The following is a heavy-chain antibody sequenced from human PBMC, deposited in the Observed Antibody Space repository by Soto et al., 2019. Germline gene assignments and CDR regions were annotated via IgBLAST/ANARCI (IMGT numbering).Heavy chain of an antibody. CDR1: GGTFSSYA. V-gene: IGHV1-69*18. D-gene: IGHD6-19*01. CDR2: IITIFGTA. J-gene: IGHJ6*02. CDR3: SSENRYFLYGMDV. Sequence: QVQLVQSGAEVKKPGSSVKVSCKASGGTFSSYAVSWVRQAPGQGLEWMGKIITIFGTANYARKFQGRLTRTADVSSSTAYMELSSLTSEDTAVYYCSSENRYFLYGMDVWGQGTTVTVSS.